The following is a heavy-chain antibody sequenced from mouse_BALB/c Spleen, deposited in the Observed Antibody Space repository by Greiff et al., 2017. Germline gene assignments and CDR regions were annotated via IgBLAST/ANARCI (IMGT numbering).Heavy chain of an antibody. CDR1: GYSITSDYA. CDR3: AALYYGNFAWFAY. CDR2: ISYSGST. Sequence: EVKLQESGPGLVKPSQSLSLTCTVTGYSITSDYAWNWIRQFPGNKLEWMGYISYSGSTSYNPSLKSRISITRDTSKNQFFLQLNSVTTEDTATYYCAALYYGNFAWFAYWGQGTLVTVSA. D-gene: IGHD2-1*01. V-gene: IGHV3-2*02. J-gene: IGHJ3*01.